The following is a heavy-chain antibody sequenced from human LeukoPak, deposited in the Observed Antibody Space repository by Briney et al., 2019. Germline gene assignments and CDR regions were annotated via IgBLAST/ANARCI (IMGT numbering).Heavy chain of an antibody. J-gene: IGHJ5*02. V-gene: IGHV7-4-1*02. D-gene: IGHD5-18*01. CDR1: GYTFTSYA. CDR2: INTNTGTP. Sequence: ASVKVSCKASGYTFTSYAMNWVRQAPGQGLEWMGWINTNTGTPTYAQGFTGQFVFSLDTSVSTAYLQISSLKAEDTAVYYCARDGSRGAYNWFDPWGQGTLVTVSS. CDR3: ARDGSRGAYNWFDP.